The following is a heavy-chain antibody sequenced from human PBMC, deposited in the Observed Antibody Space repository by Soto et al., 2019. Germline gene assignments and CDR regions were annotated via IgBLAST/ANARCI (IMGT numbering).Heavy chain of an antibody. V-gene: IGHV3-72*01. CDR3: ASLTIGYNGFYDLDY. CDR1: GFTFSDHY. D-gene: IGHD5-12*01. Sequence: EVQLVESGGGLVQPGGSLRLSCAASGFTFSDHYMDWVRQAPGKGLEWVGRTKNKANSYTTIYAASVKGRFTISRDDSKNSLYLQMNSLKTEDTAVYYCASLTIGYNGFYDLDYWGQGTLVTVSS. CDR2: TKNKANSYTT. J-gene: IGHJ4*02.